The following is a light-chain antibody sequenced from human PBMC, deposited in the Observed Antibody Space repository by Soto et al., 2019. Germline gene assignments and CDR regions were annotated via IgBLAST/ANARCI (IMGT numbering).Light chain of an antibody. CDR2: GAS. CDR3: QQYGSSPPT. J-gene: IGKJ5*01. CDR1: QSVISNF. Sequence: EIVLAQSPGTLSLSPGERATLSCRASQSVISNFLAWYQKKPGQAPRLLIYGASSRATGLPDRLSGSGSGTDFILTIGRLEPEDFAVYYCQQYGSSPPTFGQGTRLEIK. V-gene: IGKV3-20*01.